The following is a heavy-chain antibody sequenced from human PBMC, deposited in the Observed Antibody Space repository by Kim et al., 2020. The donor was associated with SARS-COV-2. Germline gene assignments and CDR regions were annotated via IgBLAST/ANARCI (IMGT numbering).Heavy chain of an antibody. D-gene: IGHD6-13*01. J-gene: IGHJ4*02. CDR3: ARDLRGAAAGPSSSYY. CDR1: GFTFSSYS. CDR2: ISSSSSYI. V-gene: IGHV3-21*01. Sequence: GGSLRLSCAASGFTFSSYSMNWVRQAPGKGLEWVSSISSSSSYIYYADSVKGRFTISRDNAKNSLYLQMNSLRAEDTAVYYCARDLRGAAAGPSSSYYWGQGTLVTVSS.